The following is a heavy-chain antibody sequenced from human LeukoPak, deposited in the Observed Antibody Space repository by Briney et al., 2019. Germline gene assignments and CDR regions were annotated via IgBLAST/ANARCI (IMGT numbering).Heavy chain of an antibody. CDR3: AREVDGMDV. Sequence: ASVKDSCKASGYTFTGYYMHWVRQAPGKGLEWMGWINPKSGGTNYAQKFQGRVTMTRDTSISAAYMELRRLTSDDSAVYYCAREVDGMDVWGQGTTVTVSS. D-gene: IGHD2-15*01. CDR1: GYTFTGYY. CDR2: INPKSGGT. J-gene: IGHJ6*02. V-gene: IGHV1-2*02.